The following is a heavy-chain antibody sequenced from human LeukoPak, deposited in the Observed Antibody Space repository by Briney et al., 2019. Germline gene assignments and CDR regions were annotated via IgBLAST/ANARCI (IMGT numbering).Heavy chain of an antibody. CDR2: IWCDSTNT. CDR3: ARDAQRGFDYSNSLKN. J-gene: IGHJ4*01. V-gene: IGHV3-33*01. D-gene: IGHD4-11*01. Sequence: PGGSLRLSCAASGLIFSHHGMHWVRQAPDKGREWVAVIWCDSTNTFHPDYVKGQFTISRDNSQNTVFLQMNSLRVKDTAIYYCARDAQRGFDYSNSLKNWGHGTLVTVSS. CDR1: GLIFSHHG.